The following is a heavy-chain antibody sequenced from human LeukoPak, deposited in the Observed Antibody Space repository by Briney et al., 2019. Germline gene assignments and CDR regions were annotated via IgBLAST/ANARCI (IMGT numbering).Heavy chain of an antibody. Sequence: PSETLSLTCTVSSYSISSGYYWGWFRRPPGKGLEWIGSIYHSGNTYYRSSLKSRVTISVDTSKNQFSLKLNSVTTTDTAVYYCARGDIPDYWGQGTLVTVSS. V-gene: IGHV4-38-2*02. CDR2: IYHSGNT. J-gene: IGHJ4*02. D-gene: IGHD2-2*02. CDR3: ARGDIPDY. CDR1: SYSISSGYY.